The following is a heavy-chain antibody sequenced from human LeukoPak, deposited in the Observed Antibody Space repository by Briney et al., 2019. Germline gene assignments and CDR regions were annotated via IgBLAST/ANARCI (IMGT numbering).Heavy chain of an antibody. CDR1: GESFSGYY. CDR2: INHSGST. D-gene: IGHD2-2*01. CDR3: ARGPYCSSTSCRYNWFDP. J-gene: IGHJ5*02. Sequence: SETLSLTCAVYGESFSGYYWSWIRQPPGKGLEWIGEINHSGSTNYSPSLKSRVTISVDTSKNQFSLKLSSVTAADTAVYYCARGPYCSSTSCRYNWFDPWGQGTLVTVSS. V-gene: IGHV4-34*01.